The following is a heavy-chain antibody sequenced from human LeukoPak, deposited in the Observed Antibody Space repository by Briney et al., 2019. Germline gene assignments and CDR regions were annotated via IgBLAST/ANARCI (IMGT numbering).Heavy chain of an antibody. V-gene: IGHV4-39*01. CDR2: IYYSGST. J-gene: IGHJ4*02. D-gene: IGHD6-19*01. CDR1: GGSISSSSYY. Sequence: KTSETLSLTCTVSGGSISSSSYYWGWIRQPPGKGLEWIGSIYYSGSTYYNPSLKSRVTISVDTSKNQFSLKLSSVTAADTAVYYCARVTEEGSGWHFDYWGQGTLVTVSS. CDR3: ARVTEEGSGWHFDY.